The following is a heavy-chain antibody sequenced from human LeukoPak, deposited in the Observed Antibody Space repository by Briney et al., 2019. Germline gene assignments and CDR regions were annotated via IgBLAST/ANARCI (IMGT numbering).Heavy chain of an antibody. V-gene: IGHV3-48*03. CDR3: VRDRGGAYSGYNLFDP. D-gene: IGHD2-21*01. CDR2: IIGSGSTT. CDR1: GFTFSSYE. Sequence: PGGSLRLSCAASGFTFSSYEMNWFRQAPEKGLEWLSYIIGSGSTTQYADSVRDRFTISRDNDKNAVYLQMNSLRADDTAIYYCVRDRGGAYSGYNLFDPWGQGTLVTVSS. J-gene: IGHJ5*02.